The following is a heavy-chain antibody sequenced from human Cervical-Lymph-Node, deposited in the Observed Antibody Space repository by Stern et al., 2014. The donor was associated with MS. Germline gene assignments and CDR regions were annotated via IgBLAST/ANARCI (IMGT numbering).Heavy chain of an antibody. CDR2: IDWDDDK. CDR1: GFSLSTSAMC. D-gene: IGHD6-6*01. CDR3: ARILRVDSSSSSIDY. J-gene: IGHJ4*02. V-gene: IGHV2-70*01. Sequence: QITLKESGPALVKPTQTLTLTCTFSGFSLSTSAMCVSWIRQPPGKALEWLAPIDWDDDKYYSASLKTRLTISKDTSKNQVVLTMANMDPVDTATYYCARILRVDSSSSSIDYWGQGTLVTVSS.